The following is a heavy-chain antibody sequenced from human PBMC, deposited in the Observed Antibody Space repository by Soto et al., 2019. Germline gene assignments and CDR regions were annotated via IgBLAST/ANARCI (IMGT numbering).Heavy chain of an antibody. Sequence: QVQLQQWGAGLLKPSETLSLTCAVYGGSFSGYYWSWIRQPPGKGLEWIGEINHSGSTNYNPSLTSRVTISVYTSKNQFSLKLSSVTAADTAVYYCARGASYYDFLSGYSPFDYFDYWGQGTLVTVSS. J-gene: IGHJ4*02. CDR3: ARGASYYDFLSGYSPFDYFDY. D-gene: IGHD3-3*01. CDR1: GGSFSGYY. CDR2: INHSGST. V-gene: IGHV4-34*01.